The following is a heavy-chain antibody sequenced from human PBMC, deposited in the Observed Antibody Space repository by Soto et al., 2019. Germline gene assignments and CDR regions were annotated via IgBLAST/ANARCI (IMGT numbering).Heavy chain of an antibody. Sequence: GGSLRLTCAASGVTFISYAMHWFLQAPGKGLEWVAVISYDGSNKYYADSVKGRFTISRDNSKNTLYLQMNSLRAEDTAVYYCARDLSRSDYDFWSGVGYGMDVWGQATKVSV. V-gene: IGHV3-30-3*01. CDR1: GVTFISYA. J-gene: IGHJ6*02. CDR2: ISYDGSNK. D-gene: IGHD3-3*01. CDR3: ARDLSRSDYDFWSGVGYGMDV.